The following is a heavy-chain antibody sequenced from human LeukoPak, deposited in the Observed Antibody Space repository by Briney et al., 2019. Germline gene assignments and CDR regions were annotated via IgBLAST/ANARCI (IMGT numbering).Heavy chain of an antibody. Sequence: SETLSLTCTVSGGSIGSYYWSWIRQPPGKGLEWIGYIYYSGSTNYNPSLKSRVTISVDTSKNQFSLKLSSVTAADTAVYYCARTARYFDYWGQGTLVTVSS. J-gene: IGHJ4*02. V-gene: IGHV4-59*01. CDR1: GGSIGSYY. CDR3: ARTARYFDY. CDR2: IYYSGST.